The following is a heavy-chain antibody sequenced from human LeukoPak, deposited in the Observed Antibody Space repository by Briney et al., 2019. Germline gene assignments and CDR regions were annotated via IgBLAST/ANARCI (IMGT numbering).Heavy chain of an antibody. J-gene: IGHJ4*02. CDR2: IYPGDSDT. V-gene: IGHV5-51*01. CDR1: GYSFSSYW. Sequence: GESLKISCEGSGYSFSSYWIAWVRQMPGKGLEWMGIIYPGDSDTRYSPSLQGQVTISADKSISTAYLQWSSLKASDTAMYYCARTERGYDSSGYYLGYWGQGTLVTVSS. D-gene: IGHD3-22*01. CDR3: ARTERGYDSSGYYLGY.